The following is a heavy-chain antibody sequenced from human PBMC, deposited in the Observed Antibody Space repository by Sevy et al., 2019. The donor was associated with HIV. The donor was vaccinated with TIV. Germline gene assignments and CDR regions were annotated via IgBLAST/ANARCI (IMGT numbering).Heavy chain of an antibody. D-gene: IGHD1-26*01. CDR3: ARPVDDSGSYFRGMDV. CDR2: IYSGGST. V-gene: IGHV3-53*01. Sequence: GGSLRLSCAASGLTVSRKYISWVRQAPGKGLEWVSVIYSGGSTYYADSVKGRFTISRDNSKNTMYLQMNSLRVEDTAVYYCARPVDDSGSYFRGMDVWGRGTTVTVSS. CDR1: GLTVSRKY. J-gene: IGHJ6*02.